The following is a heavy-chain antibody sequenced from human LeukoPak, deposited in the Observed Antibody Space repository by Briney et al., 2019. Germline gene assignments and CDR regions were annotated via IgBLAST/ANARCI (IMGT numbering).Heavy chain of an antibody. CDR1: GGSISSGSYY. Sequence: PSETLSLTCTVSGGSISSGSYYWSWIRQPAGKGLEWIGRIYTSGSTNYNASPKSRVTISVDTSKNQFSLKLTSVTAADTAVYYCARGVNSGYFDYCGQGTLVTVSS. V-gene: IGHV4-61*02. D-gene: IGHD1-26*01. CDR3: ARGVNSGYFDY. J-gene: IGHJ4*02. CDR2: IYTSGST.